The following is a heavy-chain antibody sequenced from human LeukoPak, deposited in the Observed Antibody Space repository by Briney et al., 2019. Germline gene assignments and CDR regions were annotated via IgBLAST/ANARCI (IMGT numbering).Heavy chain of an antibody. V-gene: IGHV1-2*02. CDR1: GYTFTGYY. D-gene: IGHD3-22*01. CDR2: INPNSGGT. Sequence: ASVKVSCKASGYTFTGYYMHWVRQAPGQGLEWMGWINPNSGGTNYAQKFQGRVTMTRDKSISTAYLQWSSLKASDTAMYYCASTPELIYYDSSDYRRAEYFQHWGQGTLVTVSS. J-gene: IGHJ1*01. CDR3: ASTPELIYYDSSDYRRAEYFQH.